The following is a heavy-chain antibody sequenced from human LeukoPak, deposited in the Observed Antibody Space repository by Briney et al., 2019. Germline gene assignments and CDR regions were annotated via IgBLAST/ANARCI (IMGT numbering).Heavy chain of an antibody. CDR1: GYTSPDYY. V-gene: IGHV1-2*02. D-gene: IGHD1-14*01. J-gene: IGHJ5*02. Sequence: ASVKVSCKTSGYTSPDYYIYSVCETPGQRLEWVWWVNPNTGGTNYEQKCQGRVTMTWDTSIRTAYMEVSSLRSDDTAVYYCARSPGGICHSCNWFDAWGQGTVVTVSS. CDR2: VNPNTGGT. CDR3: ARSPGGICHSCNWFDA.